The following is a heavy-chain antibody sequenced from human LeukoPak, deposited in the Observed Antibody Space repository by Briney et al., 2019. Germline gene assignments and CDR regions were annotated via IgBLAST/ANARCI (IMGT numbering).Heavy chain of an antibody. Sequence: GGSLRLSCAASGFTFSNYGMSWVRRAPGKGLEWVSVISGGSYNTYYAVSVKGRFTISRDNSKNTVYLQMNSLRAEDTAVYYCARRAGAYSHPYDYWGQGTLVTVSS. CDR2: ISGGSYNT. CDR1: GFTFSNYG. J-gene: IGHJ4*02. V-gene: IGHV3-23*01. D-gene: IGHD4/OR15-4a*01. CDR3: ARRAGAYSHPYDY.